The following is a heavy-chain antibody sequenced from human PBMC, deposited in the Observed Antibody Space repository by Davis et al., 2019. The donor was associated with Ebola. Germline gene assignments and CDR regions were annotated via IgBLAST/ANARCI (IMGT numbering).Heavy chain of an antibody. CDR3: ARVVRYTCFDP. CDR2: INHSGST. Sequence: MPSETLSLTCAVSGGSSSGYSWPWIPQPPGKGLEWIGEINHSGSTNYNPSLQTRVTISVDTSKNQFSRKLSSVTAADTAVYYCARVVRYTCFDPWGQGTLVTVSS. CDR1: GGSSSGYS. V-gene: IGHV4-34*01. D-gene: IGHD5-18*01. J-gene: IGHJ5*02.